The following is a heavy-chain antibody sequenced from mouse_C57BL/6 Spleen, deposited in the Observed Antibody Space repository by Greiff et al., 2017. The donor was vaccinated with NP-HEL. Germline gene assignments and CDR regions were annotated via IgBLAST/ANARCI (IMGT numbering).Heavy chain of an antibody. Sequence: EVQLVESGGGLVKPGGSLKLSCAASGFTFSSYAMSWVRQTPEKRLEWVATISDGGSYTYYPDNVKGRFTISRDNAKNTLFLQMTSLRSEDTAMYYCARDPLTTVVALYAMDYWGQGTSVTVSS. CDR3: ARDPLTTVVALYAMDY. CDR2: ISDGGSYT. CDR1: GFTFSSYA. J-gene: IGHJ4*01. D-gene: IGHD1-1*01. V-gene: IGHV5-4*01.